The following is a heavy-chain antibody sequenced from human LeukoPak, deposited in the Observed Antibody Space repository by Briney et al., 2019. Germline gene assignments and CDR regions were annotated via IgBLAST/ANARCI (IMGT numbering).Heavy chain of an antibody. CDR2: TFPGDSDT. CDR3: ATYFAGAESLNF. Sequence: ESLQISCNSSGIHIIPYWIGWARPKPREGLEWMGHTFPGDSDTKYSPCFQGQVTISADKSISTAYLQWSSMKASDTAMYYCATYFAGAESLNFWGEGREASVSS. V-gene: IGHV5-51*01. D-gene: IGHD3-16*01. J-gene: IGHJ3*01. CDR1: GIHIIPYW.